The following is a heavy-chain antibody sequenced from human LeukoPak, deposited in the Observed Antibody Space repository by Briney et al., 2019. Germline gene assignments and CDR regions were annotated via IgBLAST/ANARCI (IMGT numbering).Heavy chain of an antibody. D-gene: IGHD2-2*01. CDR3: ARGYWGIVVVPAATDAFDI. Sequence: PGGSLRLSCAVSGFTFSSYSMNWVRQAPGKGLEWVSYISSSSSTIYYADSMKGRFTISRDNAKNSLYLQMNSLRAEDTAVYYCARGYWGIVVVPAATDAFDIWGQGTMVTVSS. V-gene: IGHV3-48*01. CDR2: ISSSSSTI. CDR1: GFTFSSYS. J-gene: IGHJ3*02.